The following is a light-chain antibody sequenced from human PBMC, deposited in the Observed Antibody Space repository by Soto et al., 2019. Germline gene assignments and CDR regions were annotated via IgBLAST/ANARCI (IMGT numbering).Light chain of an antibody. J-gene: IGKJ1*01. CDR3: QQYKNWPRT. V-gene: IGKV3-15*01. CDR1: QSVSSN. Sequence: EIVMTQSPATLSVSPGERVTLSCRASQSVSSNLAWYQQKPGQAPRLLIYGASTRTSGFPARFSGSGSGTEFTLTISGLQSEDFAVYYCQQYKNWPRTFGQGTKVEIK. CDR2: GAS.